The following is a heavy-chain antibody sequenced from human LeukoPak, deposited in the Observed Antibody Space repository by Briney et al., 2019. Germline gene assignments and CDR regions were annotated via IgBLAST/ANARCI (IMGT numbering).Heavy chain of an antibody. CDR3: ARDSRASGIFDY. D-gene: IGHD1-26*01. Sequence: PSETLSLTCDVSGYSISRSYYWGWIRQPRGKGLEWIGSIYHSGSTYYNPSLKSRVTISVDTSKNQFSLKLSSVTAADTAVYYCARDSRASGIFDYWGQGTLVTVSS. V-gene: IGHV4-38-2*02. J-gene: IGHJ4*02. CDR1: GYSISRSYY. CDR2: IYHSGST.